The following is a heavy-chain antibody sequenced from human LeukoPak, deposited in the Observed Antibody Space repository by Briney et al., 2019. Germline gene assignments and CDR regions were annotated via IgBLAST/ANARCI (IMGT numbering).Heavy chain of an antibody. CDR1: GYTFTSYD. V-gene: IGHV1-8*02. Sequence: GASVKVSCKASGYTFTSYDINWVRQATGQGLEWMGWMNPNSGNTGYAQKFQGRVTMTRDKSIRTAYMELSRLTSDDTAVYYCARNIWFGESADAFDIWGQGTMVTVSS. CDR2: MNPNSGNT. J-gene: IGHJ3*02. D-gene: IGHD3-10*01. CDR3: ARNIWFGESADAFDI.